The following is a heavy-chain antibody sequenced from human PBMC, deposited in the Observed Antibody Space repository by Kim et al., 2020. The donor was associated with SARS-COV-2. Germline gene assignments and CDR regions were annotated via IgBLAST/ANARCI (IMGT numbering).Heavy chain of an antibody. J-gene: IGHJ4*02. V-gene: IGHV3-23*01. CDR2: ISDSGART. CDR1: GFTFSSYA. CDR3: EASDY. Sequence: GGSLRLSCAASGFTFSSYAMSWARQAPGKGLEWFSTISDSGARTHYADSVRGRFTISRANSKSTLFRQMNSLRAGDTPVYYCEASDYWGLGSLVTVSS.